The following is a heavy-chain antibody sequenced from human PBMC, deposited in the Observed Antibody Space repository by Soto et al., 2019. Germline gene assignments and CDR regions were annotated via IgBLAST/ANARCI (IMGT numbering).Heavy chain of an antibody. J-gene: IGHJ5*01. CDR3: AGERGVWFGDLLPHGWFDS. CDR2: IYYTGTT. V-gene: IGHV4-59*01. Sequence: PSETLSLTCTVSGGSISDYYWSWIRQPPGKGLEWIGYIYYTGTTSYNPSLKSRVTISVDTSRNQFSLRLTSVTAADTAVYYCAGERGVWFGDLLPHGWFDSRGQGTLFTVSS. D-gene: IGHD3-10*01. CDR1: GGSISDYY.